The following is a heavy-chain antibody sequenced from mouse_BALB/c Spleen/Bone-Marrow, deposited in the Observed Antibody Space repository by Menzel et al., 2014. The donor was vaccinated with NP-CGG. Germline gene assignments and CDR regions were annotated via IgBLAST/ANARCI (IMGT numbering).Heavy chain of an antibody. Sequence: QVQLQQSGPELGMPGASVKMSCKASGYTFTDNGIYWVKQRPGQGLEWIGDIDTSDSYTNYNQKFMGKASLTVDASSSTAYMQVGGLTSDDSAVCCGARGGHEFALDYWGQGTSVTVSS. CDR1: GYTFTDNG. J-gene: IGHJ4*01. CDR3: ARGGHEFALDY. V-gene: IGHV1-69*01. CDR2: IDTSDSYT. D-gene: IGHD3-3*01.